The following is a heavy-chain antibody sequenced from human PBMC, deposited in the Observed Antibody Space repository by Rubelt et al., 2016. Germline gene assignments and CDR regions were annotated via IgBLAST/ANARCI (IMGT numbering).Heavy chain of an antibody. CDR2: ISYDGSNK. D-gene: IGHD3-3*01. CDR1: GFTFSSYA. J-gene: IGHJ6*02. V-gene: IGHV3-30*14. Sequence: RSLRLFCAASGFTFSSYAMHWVRQAPGKGLEWVAVISYDGSNKYYADSVKGRFTISRENAKNSLYLQMNSLRAEDTAVYYCARARPYYDFWSGSPPPRYGMDVWGQGTTVTVSS. CDR3: ARARPYYDFWSGSPPPRYGMDV.